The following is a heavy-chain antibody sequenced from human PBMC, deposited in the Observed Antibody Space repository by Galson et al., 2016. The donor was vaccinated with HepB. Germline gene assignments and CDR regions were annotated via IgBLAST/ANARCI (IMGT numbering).Heavy chain of an antibody. Sequence: SLRLSCAASGFTFSSYWMTWVRQAPGRGLEWVANIKKDGSERFYVDSVWGQFTISRDNSKNSLYLQMNSLRAEDTAVYYCASQGKDFWSGSPDFWGQGTLVTVSS. V-gene: IGHV3-7*01. CDR2: IKKDGSER. CDR1: GFTFSSYW. J-gene: IGHJ4*02. CDR3: ASQGKDFWSGSPDF. D-gene: IGHD3-3*01.